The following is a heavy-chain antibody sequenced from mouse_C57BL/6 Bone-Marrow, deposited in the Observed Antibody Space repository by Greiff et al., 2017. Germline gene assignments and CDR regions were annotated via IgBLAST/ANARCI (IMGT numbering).Heavy chain of an antibody. CDR1: GYTFTSYD. Sequence: VQLQQSGPELVKPGASVKLSCKASGYTFTSYDINWVKQRPGQGLEWIGWIYPRDGSTKYNEKFKGKATLTVATSSSTAYMELHSLTSEDSAVYFCARDYGSSYWYFDVWGRGTTVTVSS. V-gene: IGHV1-85*01. J-gene: IGHJ1*03. CDR2: IYPRDGST. CDR3: ARDYGSSYWYFDV. D-gene: IGHD1-1*01.